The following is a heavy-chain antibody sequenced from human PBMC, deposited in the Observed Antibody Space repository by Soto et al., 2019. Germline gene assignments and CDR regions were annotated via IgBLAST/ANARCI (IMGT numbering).Heavy chain of an antibody. CDR3: APRERVDAVDV. D-gene: IGHD1-26*01. CDR1: GGTFSTFG. V-gene: IGHV1-69*01. J-gene: IGHJ3*01. CDR2: IIPIFGTI. Sequence: QVQLVQSGAEVKKPGSSVKVSCKASGGTFSTFGITWVRQASGQGLEWMGGIIPIFGTINYAQKFQGRVTITPDESTKTAYLELSRLTSEDTAVYYCAPRERVDAVDVWGQGTRVTVSS.